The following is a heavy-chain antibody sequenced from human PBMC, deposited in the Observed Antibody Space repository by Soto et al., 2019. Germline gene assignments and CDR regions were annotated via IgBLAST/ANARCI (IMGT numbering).Heavy chain of an antibody. CDR2: IYYSGST. Sequence: SETLSLTCTVSGGSISSYYWSWIRQPPGKGLEWIGYIYYSGSTNYNPSLKSRVTISVDTSKNQFSLKLSSVTAADTAVYYCARVTVAGRMDVWGQGTTVTVSS. CDR3: ARVTVAGRMDV. D-gene: IGHD6-19*01. J-gene: IGHJ6*02. V-gene: IGHV4-59*01. CDR1: GGSISSYY.